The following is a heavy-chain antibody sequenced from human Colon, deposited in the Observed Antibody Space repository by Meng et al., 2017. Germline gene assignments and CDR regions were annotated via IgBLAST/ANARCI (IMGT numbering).Heavy chain of an antibody. D-gene: IGHD3-22*01. Sequence: GGSLRLSCAASGFTFSDHYMDWVRQAPGKGLEWVGRTRNKANSYTTEYAASVKGRFTISRDDSKNSLYLQMNSLKTEDTAVYYCARASLTYYYDSSGKYYVKEYFQHWGQGTLVTVSS. CDR3: ARASLTYYYDSSGKYYVKEYFQH. J-gene: IGHJ1*01. CDR2: TRNKANSYTT. V-gene: IGHV3-72*01. CDR1: GFTFSDHY.